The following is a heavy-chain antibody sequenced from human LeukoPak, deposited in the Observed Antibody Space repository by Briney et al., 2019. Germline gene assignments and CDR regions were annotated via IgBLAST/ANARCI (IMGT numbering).Heavy chain of an antibody. CDR2: ISSDGNDK. CDR3: TTKVIRGNSGDDYDD. Sequence: GGSLRLSCAASGVTFRSYGMHWVRQAPGKGLEWVALISSDGNDKLYGESVRGRFTVSRDDSKSTLYLQMNSQRAEDTAVYYCTTKVIRGNSGDDYDDWGQGTLVTVSS. V-gene: IGHV3-30*03. J-gene: IGHJ4*02. CDR1: GVTFRSYG. D-gene: IGHD5-12*01.